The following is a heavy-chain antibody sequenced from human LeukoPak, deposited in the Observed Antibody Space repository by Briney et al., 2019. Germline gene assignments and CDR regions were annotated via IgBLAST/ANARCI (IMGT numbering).Heavy chain of an antibody. V-gene: IGHV4-59*08. CDR2: IYYSGST. CDR3: ARHSSDFWSGYYTNYYGVDV. Sequence: SSETLSLTCTVSGGSISSYYWSWIRQSPGKGLEWIGDIYYSGSTNYNPSLKSRLTISVDTSKNQFSLRLSSVTAADTAVYYCARHSSDFWSGYYTNYYGVDVWGRGTTVTVSS. D-gene: IGHD3-3*01. CDR1: GGSISSYY. J-gene: IGHJ6*02.